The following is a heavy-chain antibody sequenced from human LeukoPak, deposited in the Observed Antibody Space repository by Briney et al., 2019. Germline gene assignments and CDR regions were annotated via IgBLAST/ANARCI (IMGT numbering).Heavy chain of an antibody. CDR1: GFTLSSHG. J-gene: IGHJ4*02. V-gene: IGHV3-30*03. CDR3: ARDRAWDYLDS. D-gene: IGHD1-26*01. Sequence: PGGSLRLSCVVSGFTLSSHGMHWVRQAPGKGLEWVAVISSDGGKKSYADSVKSRFTISRDNSKNTLYLQMDSLRVEDTAIYYCARDRAWDYLDSWDQGPLVTVSS. CDR2: ISSDGGKK.